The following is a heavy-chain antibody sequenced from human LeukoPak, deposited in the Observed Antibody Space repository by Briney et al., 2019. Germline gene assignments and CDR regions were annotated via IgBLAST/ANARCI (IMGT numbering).Heavy chain of an antibody. CDR2: ISAYNGNT. CDR3: ANYDSSGPDAFDI. V-gene: IGHV1-18*01. J-gene: IGHJ3*02. Sequence: ASVKVSCKASGYTFTSYGISRVRQAPGQGLEWMGWISAYNGNTNYAQKLQGRVTMTTDTSTSTAYMELRSLRSDDTAVYYCANYDSSGPDAFDIWGQGTMVTVSS. D-gene: IGHD3-22*01. CDR1: GYTFTSYG.